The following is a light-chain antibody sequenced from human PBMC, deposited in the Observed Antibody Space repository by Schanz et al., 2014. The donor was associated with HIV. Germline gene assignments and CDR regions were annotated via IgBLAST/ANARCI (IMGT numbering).Light chain of an antibody. V-gene: IGKV3-20*01. CDR3: QQYGSSPL. CDR2: ATS. Sequence: EFVLTQSPGTLSLSPGERAALSCRASQSFSSSHLAWYQQKPGQAPRLVIYATSTRAAGIPDRFSGTGSGTDFTLTISRLEPEDFAVYYCQQYGSSPLFGQGTRLEIK. J-gene: IGKJ5*01. CDR1: QSFSSSH.